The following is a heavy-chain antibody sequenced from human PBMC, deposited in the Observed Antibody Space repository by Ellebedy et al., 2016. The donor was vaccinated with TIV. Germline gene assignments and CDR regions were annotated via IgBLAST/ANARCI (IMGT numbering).Heavy chain of an antibody. Sequence: GGSLRLXXAASGFTFSSYRMHWVRQAPGKGLVWVSRINSDGSSTSYADSVKGRFTISRDNAKNTLYLQMNSLRAEDTAVYYCARGNGDYHYYYYGMDVWGQGTTVTVSS. V-gene: IGHV3-74*01. CDR1: GFTFSSYR. CDR3: ARGNGDYHYYYYGMDV. CDR2: INSDGSST. D-gene: IGHD4-17*01. J-gene: IGHJ6*02.